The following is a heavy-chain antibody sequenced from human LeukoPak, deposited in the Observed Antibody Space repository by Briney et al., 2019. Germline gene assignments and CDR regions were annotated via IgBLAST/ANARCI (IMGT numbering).Heavy chain of an antibody. CDR3: ARDSRGSSWFFEY. V-gene: IGHV3-48*03. D-gene: IGHD6-13*01. CDR2: ISSSGRTF. Sequence: GGSLRLSCAASGFTFSSYEMNWVRQAPGKGLEWVSYISSSGRTFYYADSVKGRFTISRDNGKNSLYLQMNSLRVEDTAVYYCARDSRGSSWFFEYWGQGALVTVSS. J-gene: IGHJ4*02. CDR1: GFTFSSYE.